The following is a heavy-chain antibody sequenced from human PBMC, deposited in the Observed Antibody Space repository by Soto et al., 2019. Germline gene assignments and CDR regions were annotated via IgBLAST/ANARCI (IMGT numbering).Heavy chain of an antibody. Sequence: SETLSLTCTVSGGSISSYYWSWIRQPPGKGLEWIGYIYYSGSTNYNPSLKSRVTISVDTSKNQFSLKLSSVTAADTAVYYCAAPATIFGVVIITYYWGQGTLVTVSS. CDR1: GGSISSYY. CDR2: IYYSGST. CDR3: AAPATIFGVVIITYY. J-gene: IGHJ4*02. D-gene: IGHD3-3*01. V-gene: IGHV4-59*08.